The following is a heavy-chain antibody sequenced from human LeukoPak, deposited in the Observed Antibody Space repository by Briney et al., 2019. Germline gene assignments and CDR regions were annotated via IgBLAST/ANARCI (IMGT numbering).Heavy chain of an antibody. CDR3: ARDYYDSSATYASLVDY. Sequence: ASVKVSCKASGYTFTSYYMHWVRQAPGQGLEWMGIINPSGGSTSYAQKFQGRVTMTRDTSTSTVYMELSSLRSEDTAVYYCARDYYDSSATYASLVDYWGQGTLVTVSS. J-gene: IGHJ4*02. V-gene: IGHV1-46*01. CDR1: GYTFTSYY. D-gene: IGHD3-22*01. CDR2: INPSGGST.